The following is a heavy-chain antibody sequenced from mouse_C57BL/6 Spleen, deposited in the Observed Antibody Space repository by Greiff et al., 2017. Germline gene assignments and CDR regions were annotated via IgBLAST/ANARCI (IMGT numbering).Heavy chain of an antibody. J-gene: IGHJ4*01. Sequence: DVHLVESGGGLVKPGGSLTLSCAASGFTFSSYAMSWVRQTPEKRLEWVATISDGGSYTYYPDNVKGRFTISRDKAKNNLYLQMSHLKSEDTAMYYCARDPKDYAMDYWGQGTSVTVSS. CDR3: ARDPKDYAMDY. CDR1: GFTFSSYA. CDR2: ISDGGSYT. V-gene: IGHV5-4*01.